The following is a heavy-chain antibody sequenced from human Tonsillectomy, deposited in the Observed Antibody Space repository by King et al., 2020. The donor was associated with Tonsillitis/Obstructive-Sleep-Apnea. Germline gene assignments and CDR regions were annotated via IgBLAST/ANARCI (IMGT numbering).Heavy chain of an antibody. CDR1: GGSFSGYY. CDR2: INHSGST. V-gene: IGHV4-34*01. J-gene: IGHJ6*02. Sequence: VQLQQWGAGLLKPSETLSLPCTVYGGSFSGYYWSWIRQPPGKGLEWIGEINHSGSTNYNPSLKSRVTISVDTSKNHFSLKLSSVTAADTAVYYCVAYYYYYGMDVWGQGTTVTVSS. CDR3: VAYYYYYGMDV.